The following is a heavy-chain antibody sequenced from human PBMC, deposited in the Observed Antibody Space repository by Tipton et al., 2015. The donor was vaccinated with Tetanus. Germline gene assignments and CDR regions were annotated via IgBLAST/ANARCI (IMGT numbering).Heavy chain of an antibody. J-gene: IGHJ5*02. V-gene: IGHV4-31*03. Sequence: TLSLTCTVSGHAMNRGGDFWTWIRHLPGKGLEWIGYIYYTGSTTYNPSLQSRVITSVDPSKNQFSLKLSSVTAADTAVYYCARSDMVRGVNWFDPWGQGTLVTVSS. CDR1: GHAMNRGGDF. CDR3: ARSDMVRGVNWFDP. D-gene: IGHD3-10*01. CDR2: IYYTGST.